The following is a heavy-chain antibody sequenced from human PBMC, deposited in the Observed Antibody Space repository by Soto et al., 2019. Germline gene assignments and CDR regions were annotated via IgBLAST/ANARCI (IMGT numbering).Heavy chain of an antibody. D-gene: IGHD2-15*01. CDR1: GGSISSSSYY. V-gene: IGHV4-39*07. J-gene: IGHJ2*01. CDR2: IYYSGST. CDR3: ARVVVTVYWYFDL. Sequence: SETLSLTCTVSGGSISSSSYYWGWIRQPPGKGLEWIGSIYYSGSTYYNPSLKSRVTISVDTSKNQFSLKLSSVTAADTAVYYCARVVVTVYWYFDLWGRDTLVTVSS.